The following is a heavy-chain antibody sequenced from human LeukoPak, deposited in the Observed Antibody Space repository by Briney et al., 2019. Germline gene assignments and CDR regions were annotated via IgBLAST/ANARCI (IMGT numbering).Heavy chain of an antibody. CDR2: INPNSGGT. V-gene: IGHV1-2*02. D-gene: IGHD5-12*01. Sequence: GASVKVSCRASGYTFTGYYMHWVRQAPGQGLEWMGWINPNSGGTNYAQKFQGRVTMTRDTSISTAYMELSRLRSDDTAVYYCAREGPPIYSGYETFGDYWGQGTLVTVSS. J-gene: IGHJ4*02. CDR3: AREGPPIYSGYETFGDY. CDR1: GYTFTGYY.